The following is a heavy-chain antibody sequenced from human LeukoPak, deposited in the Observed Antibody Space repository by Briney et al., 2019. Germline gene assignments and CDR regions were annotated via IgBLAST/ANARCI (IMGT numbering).Heavy chain of an antibody. CDR1: GVSISSYH. J-gene: IGHJ4*02. Sequence: SETLSLTCTVSGVSISSYHWTWIRQPPGEGLEWIGHIYNSGSTNYNPSLRGRVTISLDTSKNQFSLKLTSLTAADTALYYCARFEYGYSADYWGQGTLVAVSS. CDR2: IYNSGST. CDR3: ARFEYGYSADY. V-gene: IGHV4-59*01. D-gene: IGHD5-24*01.